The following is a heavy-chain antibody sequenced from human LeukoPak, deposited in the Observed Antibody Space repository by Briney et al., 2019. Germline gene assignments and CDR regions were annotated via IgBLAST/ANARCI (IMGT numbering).Heavy chain of an antibody. V-gene: IGHV1-24*01. Sequence: ASVKVSCKVSGYTLIELSLHWVRQAPGKGLEWMGGFDPEDGETIHAQKFQGRVTMTEDTSTDTAYMELSSLRSEDTAVYYCATVGQWLRYYGMDVWGQGTTVTVSS. CDR2: FDPEDGET. CDR3: ATVGQWLRYYGMDV. CDR1: GYTLIELS. D-gene: IGHD6-19*01. J-gene: IGHJ6*02.